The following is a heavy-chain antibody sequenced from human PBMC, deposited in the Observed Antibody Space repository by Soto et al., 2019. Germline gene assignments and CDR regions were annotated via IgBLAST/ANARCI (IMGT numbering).Heavy chain of an antibody. Sequence: SETLSLTCTVSGGSISSSSYYWGWIRQPPGKGLEWIGSIYYSGSTYYNPSLKSRVTIFVDTSKNQFSLKLSSVTAADTAVYYCARLLSSHYYGSGSYFHRALYYYYYYGMDVWGQGTTVTVSS. D-gene: IGHD3-10*01. CDR2: IYYSGST. V-gene: IGHV4-39*01. CDR1: GGSISSSSYY. CDR3: ARLLSSHYYGSGSYFHRALYYYYYYGMDV. J-gene: IGHJ6*02.